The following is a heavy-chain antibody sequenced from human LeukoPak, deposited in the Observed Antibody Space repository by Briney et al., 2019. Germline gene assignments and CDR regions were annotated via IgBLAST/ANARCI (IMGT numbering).Heavy chain of an antibody. Sequence: GGSLRLSCAASGFTFSNYAMHWVRQAPGKGLEWVAVISYDGNNKDYAESVKGRFTISRDNSKNTLNLQMNSLRGEDTAMYYCARDPLRGYAYGYFEYWGQGTVVTVSS. CDR3: ARDPLRGYAYGYFEY. J-gene: IGHJ4*02. CDR2: ISYDGNNK. V-gene: IGHV3-30*04. CDR1: GFTFSNYA. D-gene: IGHD5-18*01.